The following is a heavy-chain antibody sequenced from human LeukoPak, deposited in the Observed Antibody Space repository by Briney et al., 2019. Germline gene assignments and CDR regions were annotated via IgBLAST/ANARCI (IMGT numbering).Heavy chain of an antibody. CDR3: AKRDYFGSVDSYYAMDV. J-gene: IGHJ6*02. D-gene: IGHD3-10*01. Sequence: GGSLRLSCAASGFTFSSYGMHWVRQAPGKGLEWVAVISYDGNNQYYGDSVKGRFTISRDNSKNTLYLLMNSLGAEDTAVYYCAKRDYFGSVDSYYAMDVWGQGTTVTVSS. V-gene: IGHV3-30*18. CDR2: ISYDGNNQ. CDR1: GFTFSSYG.